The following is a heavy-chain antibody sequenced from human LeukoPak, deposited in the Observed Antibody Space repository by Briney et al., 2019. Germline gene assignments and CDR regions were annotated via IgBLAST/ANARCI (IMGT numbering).Heavy chain of an antibody. D-gene: IGHD5-18*01. J-gene: IGHJ4*02. Sequence: SETLSLTCTVSGGSISSGYYWGWIRQPPGKGLEWIGSIYHSGSTYYNPSLKSRVTISVDKSKNQFSLKLSSVTAADTAVYYCASGSDTAMVTGIDYWGQGTLVTVSS. CDR3: ASGSDTAMVTGIDY. V-gene: IGHV4-38-2*02. CDR2: IYHSGST. CDR1: GGSISSGYY.